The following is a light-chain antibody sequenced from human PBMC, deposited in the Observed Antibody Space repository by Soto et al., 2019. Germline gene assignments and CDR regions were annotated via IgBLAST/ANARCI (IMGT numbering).Light chain of an antibody. CDR3: QQTYTTPIT. J-gene: IGKJ5*01. V-gene: IGKV1-39*01. CDR1: QSISSY. Sequence: DIQMTQSPSSLSASVGDRVTITCRASQSISSYLSWYQQKPGKAPKLLIYAASFLQSGVPSRFSGGGSGTDFTLTISSLQPEDFATYYCQQTYTTPITFGQGTRLEIK. CDR2: AAS.